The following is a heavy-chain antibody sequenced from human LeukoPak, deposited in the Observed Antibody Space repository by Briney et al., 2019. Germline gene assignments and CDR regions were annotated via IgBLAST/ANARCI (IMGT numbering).Heavy chain of an antibody. J-gene: IGHJ4*02. V-gene: IGHV3-21*01. CDR1: GFTFSSYS. Sequence: PGGSLRLSCAASGFTFSSYSMNWARQAPGKGLEWVSSISSSSSYIYYADSVKGRFTISRDNAKNSLYLQMNSLRAEDTAVYYCARDGVSGWYGGTFDYWGQGTLVTVSS. CDR2: ISSSSSYI. D-gene: IGHD6-19*01. CDR3: ARDGVSGWYGGTFDY.